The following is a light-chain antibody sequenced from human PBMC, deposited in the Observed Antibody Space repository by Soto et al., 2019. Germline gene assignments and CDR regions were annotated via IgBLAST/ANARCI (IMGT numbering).Light chain of an antibody. Sequence: QSVLTQPPSVSGAPGQRVTISCTGSSSNIGGGYDVHWYQQLPGTAPKLLMYANSNRPSGVPDRFSGSKSGTSASLAITGLKAEDGADYYCQSYDTSLSVVFGGGTKLTGL. J-gene: IGLJ3*02. CDR1: SSNIGGGYD. V-gene: IGLV1-40*01. CDR3: QSYDTSLSVV. CDR2: ANS.